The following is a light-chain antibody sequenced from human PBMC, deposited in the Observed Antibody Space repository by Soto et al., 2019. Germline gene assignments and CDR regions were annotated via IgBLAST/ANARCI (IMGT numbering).Light chain of an antibody. Sequence: QSALTQPASVSGSPGQSITISCTGTSSDVGGYDYVSWYQQHPGKAPKLMIYEVSDRPLGVPDRFSGSKSGKTASLTVSGLQADDEADYYCSSYVGNNNLVFGGGTKLTVL. CDR3: SSYVGNNNLV. V-gene: IGLV2-8*01. CDR1: SSDVGGYDY. J-gene: IGLJ3*02. CDR2: EVS.